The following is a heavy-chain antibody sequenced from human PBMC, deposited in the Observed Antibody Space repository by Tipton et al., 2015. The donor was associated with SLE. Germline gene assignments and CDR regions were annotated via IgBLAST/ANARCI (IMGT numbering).Heavy chain of an antibody. D-gene: IGHD3-16*01. CDR2: ISPYNGNT. V-gene: IGHV1-18*01. CDR1: GYTFRNYG. J-gene: IGHJ4*02. Sequence: QVQLVQSGGEVKKPGASVKVSCKASGYTFRNYGISWVRQAPGQGVEWMGWISPYNGNTKYGQKFQGRVTMTTDTATNTAYMELRSLTSDDTAIYYCARMFGRPGTPRLDYWGQGTLVTVSS. CDR3: ARMFGRPGTPRLDY.